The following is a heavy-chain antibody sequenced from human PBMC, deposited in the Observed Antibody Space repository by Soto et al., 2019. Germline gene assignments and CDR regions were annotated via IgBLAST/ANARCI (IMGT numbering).Heavy chain of an antibody. V-gene: IGHV4-59*08. J-gene: IGHJ6*03. D-gene: IGHD2-2*01. CDR3: ARLGYCSSTSCYAAGAYYYYMDV. Sequence: SETLSLTCTVSGGSISSYYWSWIRQPPGKGLEWIGYIYYSGSTNYNPSLKSRVTISVDTSKNQFSLKLSSVTAADTAVYYCARLGYCSSTSCYAAGAYYYYMDVWGKGTTVTVSS. CDR2: IYYSGST. CDR1: GGSISSYY.